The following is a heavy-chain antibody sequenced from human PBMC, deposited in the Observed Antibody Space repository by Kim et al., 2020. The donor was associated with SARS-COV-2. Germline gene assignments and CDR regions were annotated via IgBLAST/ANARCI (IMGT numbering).Heavy chain of an antibody. D-gene: IGHD3-9*01. J-gene: IGHJ4*02. Sequence: GGSLRLSCAASGFTFNDYAMHWVRQAPGKGLEWVSLINWDGGSAYYADSVKGRFTISRDNSKNSLYLQMNSLKTEDTAFYYCAKDFSVYDILTGLDCGGQGTLVTVSS. V-gene: IGHV3-43D*03. CDR2: INWDGGSA. CDR3: AKDFSVYDILTGLDC. CDR1: GFTFNDYA.